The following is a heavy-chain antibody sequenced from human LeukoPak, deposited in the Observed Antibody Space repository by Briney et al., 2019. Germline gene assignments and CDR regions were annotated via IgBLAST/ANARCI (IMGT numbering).Heavy chain of an antibody. J-gene: IGHJ4*02. D-gene: IGHD6-6*01. CDR1: GFTFSSFG. V-gene: IGHV3-33*01. CDR2: IWYDGGDK. CDR3: ARDRGTTSSAGYYFDT. Sequence: GGSLRLSCAASGFTFSSFGMHWVRQAPGKGLEWVAIIWYDGGDKYYADSVKGRFTVSRDNSKNTLHLQVNSPRAEDTAVYYCARDRGTTSSAGYYFDTWGQGALVTVSS.